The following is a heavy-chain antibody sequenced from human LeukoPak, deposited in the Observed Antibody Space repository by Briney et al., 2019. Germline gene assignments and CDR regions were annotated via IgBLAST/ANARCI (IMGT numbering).Heavy chain of an antibody. D-gene: IGHD6-19*01. V-gene: IGHV1-2*02. CDR3: ATDIAVAGKGTYYFDY. CDR1: GYTFTVYY. J-gene: IGHJ4*02. CDR2: INPNSGGT. Sequence: ASVEVSCKASGYTFTVYYMHWVRQAPGQGLEWMGWINPNSGGTNYAQKFQGRVTMTRDTSISTAYMELSRLRSDDTAVYYCATDIAVAGKGTYYFDYWGQGTLVTVSS.